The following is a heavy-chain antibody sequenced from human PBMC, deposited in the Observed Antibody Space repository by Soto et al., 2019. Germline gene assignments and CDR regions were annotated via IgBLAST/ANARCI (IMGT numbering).Heavy chain of an antibody. V-gene: IGHV4-34*01. D-gene: IGHD2-15*01. CDR1: GGSFSGYY. Sequence: SETLSLTCAVYGGSFSGYYWSWIRQPPGKGLEWIGEINHSGGPNYNPSLKSRVTISLDTSKNQFSLKLGSVTAADTAVYYCARGRWELRFDYWGQGTPVTVSS. J-gene: IGHJ4*02. CDR2: INHSGGP. CDR3: ARGRWELRFDY.